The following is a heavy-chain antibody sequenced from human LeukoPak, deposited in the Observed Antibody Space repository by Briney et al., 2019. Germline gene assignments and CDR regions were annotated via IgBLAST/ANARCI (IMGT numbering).Heavy chain of an antibody. D-gene: IGHD3-10*01. J-gene: IGHJ4*02. Sequence: GGSLRLSCAASGFTFSSYAMSWVRQAPGKGLEWVSAISGSGGSTYYADSVKGRFTISGDNSKNTLYLQMNSLRAEDTAVYYCAKVVIGELGAYYFDYWGQGTLVTVSS. CDR2: ISGSGGST. V-gene: IGHV3-23*01. CDR1: GFTFSSYA. CDR3: AKVVIGELGAYYFDY.